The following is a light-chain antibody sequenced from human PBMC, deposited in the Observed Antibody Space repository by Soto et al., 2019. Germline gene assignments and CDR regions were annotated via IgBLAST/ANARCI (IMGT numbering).Light chain of an antibody. J-gene: IGLJ1*01. CDR2: DVA. CDR1: SIDVSGYNY. CDR3: SSYTSSSTLYV. V-gene: IGLV2-14*03. Sequence: QSVLTQPASVSGSPGQSIAISCTGASIDVSGYNYVSWYQQHPGKAPKLMIYDVASRPSGVSDRFSGSKSGNTASLTISGLQAEDEADYYCSSYTSSSTLYVFGIGTKVTV.